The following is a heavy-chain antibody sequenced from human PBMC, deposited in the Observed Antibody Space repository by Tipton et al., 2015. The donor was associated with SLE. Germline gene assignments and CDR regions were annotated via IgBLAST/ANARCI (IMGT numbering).Heavy chain of an antibody. V-gene: IGHV4-34*01. CDR1: GGSFSGYY. J-gene: IGHJ3*01. Sequence: TLSLTCAVYGGSFSGYYWSWIRQSPGKGLEWIGEINHSGITTYNTSLKSRVTISVDTSKNQFSLKVMSVTAADTAVYYCAREARRTWRAFDVWGQGTLVTVSS. CDR3: AREARRTWRAFDV. CDR2: INHSGIT.